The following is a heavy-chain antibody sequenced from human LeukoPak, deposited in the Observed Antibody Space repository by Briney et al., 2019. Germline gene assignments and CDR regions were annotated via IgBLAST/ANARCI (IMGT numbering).Heavy chain of an antibody. J-gene: IGHJ4*02. D-gene: IGHD6-6*01. CDR3: AKERATETRRLDY. CDR1: GFTFSRYG. CDR2: ISYGGSNK. Sequence: GRSLRLSCAASGFTFSRYGMHWVRPAPGKGVEWVAVISYGGSNKNYADSVKGRFTISRDNSKNTLYLQMNNLTPEDAAVYYCAKERATETRRLDYWGQGTLVTVSS. V-gene: IGHV3-30*18.